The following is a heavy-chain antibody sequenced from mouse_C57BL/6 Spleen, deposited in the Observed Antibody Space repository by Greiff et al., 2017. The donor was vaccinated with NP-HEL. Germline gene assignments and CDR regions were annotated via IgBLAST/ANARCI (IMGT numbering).Heavy chain of an antibody. J-gene: IGHJ4*01. V-gene: IGHV3-6*01. D-gene: IGHD1-1*01. CDR3: ARVYGSSYLYAMDY. CDR1: GYSITSGYY. Sequence: ESGPGLVKPSQSLSLTCSVTGYSITSGYYWNWIRQFPGNKLEWMGYISYDGSNNYNPSLKNRISITRDTSKNQFFLKLNSVTTEDTATYYCARVYGSSYLYAMDYWGQGTSVTVSS. CDR2: ISYDGSN.